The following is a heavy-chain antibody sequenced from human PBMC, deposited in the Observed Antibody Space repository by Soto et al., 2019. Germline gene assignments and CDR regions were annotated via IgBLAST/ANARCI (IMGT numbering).Heavy chain of an antibody. V-gene: IGHV1-69*13. J-gene: IGHJ6*02. D-gene: IGHD2-15*01. CDR1: GCTFSSYA. Sequence: SVKVSCKASGCTFSSYAISWVRQAPGQGLEWMGGIIPIFGTANYAQKFQGRVTITADESTSTAYMELSSLRSEDTAVYYCARDEVVVVAASVYYYYGMDVWGQGTTVTVSS. CDR3: ARDEVVVVAASVYYYYGMDV. CDR2: IIPIFGTA.